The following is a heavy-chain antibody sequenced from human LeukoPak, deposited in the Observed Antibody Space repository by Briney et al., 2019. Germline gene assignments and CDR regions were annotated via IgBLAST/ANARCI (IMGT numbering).Heavy chain of an antibody. V-gene: IGHV3-73*01. Sequence: GGSLRLSCIASGFTFSGSAIHWVRQASGKGLEWVGRVRSKADNYATAYAASVKGRFTISRDDSKNTAYLQMNSLKTEDTAVYYCTGGDRRDGYNLGDYWGQGTLVTVSS. CDR2: VRSKADNYAT. CDR3: TGGDRRDGYNLGDY. J-gene: IGHJ4*02. D-gene: IGHD5-24*01. CDR1: GFTFSGSA.